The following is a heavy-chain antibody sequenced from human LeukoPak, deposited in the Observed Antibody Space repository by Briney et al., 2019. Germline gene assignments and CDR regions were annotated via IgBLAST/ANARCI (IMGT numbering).Heavy chain of an antibody. J-gene: IGHJ5*02. CDR1: GFTFTTYG. CDR2: ISGSGGST. CDR3: AKDLTILAYFWTEGDP. D-gene: IGHD3/OR15-3a*01. Sequence: GGTLRLSCAASGFTFTTYGMTWVRQAPGKGLEWVSAISGSGGSTYYADSVKGRFTISRDNSKNTLYLQMNSLRAEDTAVYYCAKDLTILAYFWTEGDPWGQGTLVTVSS. V-gene: IGHV3-23*01.